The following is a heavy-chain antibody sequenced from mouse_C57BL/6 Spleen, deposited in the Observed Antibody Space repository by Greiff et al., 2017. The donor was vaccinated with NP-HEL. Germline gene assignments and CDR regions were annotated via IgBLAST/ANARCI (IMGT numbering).Heavy chain of an antibody. CDR3: AREATDY. CDR1: GFTFSDYG. CDR2: ISTGSSTN. Sequence: EVQLQESGGGLVKPGGSLKLSCAASGFTFSDYGMHWVSQAPEKGLEWVAYISTGSSTNNYAEKVKGRFTISRDNAKNTLFLQRTSLRYEDTAMYYCAREATDYWGQGTSVTVSS. V-gene: IGHV5-17*01. J-gene: IGHJ4*01.